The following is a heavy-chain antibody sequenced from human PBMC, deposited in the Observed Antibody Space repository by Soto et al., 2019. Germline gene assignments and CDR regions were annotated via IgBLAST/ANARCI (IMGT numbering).Heavy chain of an antibody. J-gene: IGHJ6*02. CDR1: GYSFTDYH. V-gene: IGHV1-2*04. CDR2: CNPKSGGT. CDR3: ARGHSTDCSNGVCSLCYTRYIDV. Sequence: ASVMVSCKASGYSFTDYHIHWVRQAPGQGLEWLGRCNPKSGGTSTAQKFQGWVTMTRDRSISTVYMELTRLRSDDTAVYFCARGHSTDCSNGVCSLCYTRYIDVWGQGTSVSVSS. D-gene: IGHD2-8*01.